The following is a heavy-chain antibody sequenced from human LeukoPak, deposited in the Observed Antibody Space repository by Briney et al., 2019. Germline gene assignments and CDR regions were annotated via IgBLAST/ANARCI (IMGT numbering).Heavy chain of an antibody. D-gene: IGHD2-2*01. CDR1: GFTFSSYE. CDR3: ARDYSRYCSSTSCYGSKAFDI. CDR2: ISSSGSTI. V-gene: IGHV3-48*03. Sequence: PGGSLRLSCAASGFTFSSYEMNWVRQAPGKGLEWVSYISSSGSTIYYADSVKGQFTISRDNAKNSLYLQMNSLRAEDTAVYYCARDYSRYCSSTSCYGSKAFDIWGQGTMVTVSS. J-gene: IGHJ3*02.